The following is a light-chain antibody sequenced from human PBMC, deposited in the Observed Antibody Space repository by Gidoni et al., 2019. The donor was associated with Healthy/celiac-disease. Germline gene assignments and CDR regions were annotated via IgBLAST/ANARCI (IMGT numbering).Light chain of an antibody. J-gene: IGKJ4*01. CDR1: QSVSSSY. V-gene: IGKV3-20*01. CDR2: GAS. Sequence: EIVLTQSPGTLSLSPGERDTLSCRARQSVSSSYLAWYQQKPGQAPRLLIYGASSRATGIPDRFSGSGSGTDFTLTISRLEPEDFAVYYCQQYGSSPPVTFGGGTKVEIK. CDR3: QQYGSSPPVT.